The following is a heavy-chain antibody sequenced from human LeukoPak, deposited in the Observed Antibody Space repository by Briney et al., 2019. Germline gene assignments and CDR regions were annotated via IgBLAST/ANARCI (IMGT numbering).Heavy chain of an antibody. J-gene: IGHJ4*02. CDR1: GGSISSKNW. CDR3: ARQTGSGLFILP. V-gene: IGHV4-39*01. D-gene: IGHD3/OR15-3a*01. Sequence: SETLSLTCAVSGGSISSKNWWSWVRQPPGKGLEWIGSIYYSGSTYYNPSLKSRVTISVDTSKNQFSLKLTSVTAADTAVYYCARQTGSGLFILPGGQGTLVTVSS. CDR2: IYYSGST.